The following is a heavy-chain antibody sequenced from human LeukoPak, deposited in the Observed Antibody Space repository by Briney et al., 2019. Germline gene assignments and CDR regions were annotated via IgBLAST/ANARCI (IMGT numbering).Heavy chain of an antibody. D-gene: IGHD2-2*01. V-gene: IGHV4-39*07. J-gene: IGHJ4*02. CDR1: GGSISSYY. CDR2: IYYSGST. Sequence: SETLSLTCTVSGGSISSYYWGWIRQPPGKGLEWIGSIYYSGSTYYNPSLKSRVTISVDTSKNQFSLKPSSVTAADTAVYYCARDQYYAPDYWGQGTLVTVSS. CDR3: ARDQYYAPDY.